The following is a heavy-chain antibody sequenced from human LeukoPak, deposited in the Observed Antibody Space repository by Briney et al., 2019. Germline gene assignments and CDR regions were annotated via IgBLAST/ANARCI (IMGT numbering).Heavy chain of an antibody. D-gene: IGHD3-22*01. V-gene: IGHV2-5*01. Sequence: SGPTLVKPTQTLTLTCTFSGFSLSTSGVGVGWIRQPPGKALEWLALIYWNDDKRYSPSLESRLTITKDTSKNQVVLTMTNMDPVDTATYYCAYYYDSSGYYYESDYFDYWGQGTLVTVSS. CDR1: GFSLSTSGVG. J-gene: IGHJ4*02. CDR2: IYWNDDK. CDR3: AYYYDSSGYYYESDYFDY.